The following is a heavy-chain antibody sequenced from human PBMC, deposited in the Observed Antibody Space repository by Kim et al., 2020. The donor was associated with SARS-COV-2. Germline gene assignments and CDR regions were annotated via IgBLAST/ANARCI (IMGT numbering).Heavy chain of an antibody. J-gene: IGHJ3*01. CDR3: ARAYAAAT. D-gene: IGHD6-25*01. CDR1: GGSISSNDW. CDR2: IYHSGTT. V-gene: IGHV4-4*02. Sequence: SETLSLTCGVSGGSISSNDWWSWVRQPPGKGLEWIGEIYHSGTTNYNPSLKSRVTISVDKSKNQFSLNLNSMTAADTAMYYCARAYAAATWGQGTMVTVS.